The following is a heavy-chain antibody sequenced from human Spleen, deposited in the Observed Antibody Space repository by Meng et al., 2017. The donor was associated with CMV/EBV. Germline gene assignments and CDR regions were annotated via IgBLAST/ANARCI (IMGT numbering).Heavy chain of an antibody. J-gene: IGHJ4*02. CDR2: ITSSSNSI. V-gene: IGHV3-48*04. CDR3: ATVSGGRNTPFDN. D-gene: IGHD6-19*01. CDR1: GFRFSDYS. Sequence: ETLSLTCVASGFRFSDYSMNWVRQAPGKGLEWVSFITSSSNSIYYVDSVKGRFTISRDNAKDPLYLQMNSLRVEDTAVYYCATVSGGRNTPFDNWGQGTVVTVSS.